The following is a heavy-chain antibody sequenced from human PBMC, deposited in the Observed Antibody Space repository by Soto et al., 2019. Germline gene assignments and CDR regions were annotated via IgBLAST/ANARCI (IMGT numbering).Heavy chain of an antibody. V-gene: IGHV3-30*18. J-gene: IGHJ4*02. Sequence: QVQLVESGGGVVQTGRSLRLSCAASGFTCTDYGMHLVRQAPGKGLEWVAVISYAGSNKYYADSVKGRFTISRDNSKNTLYLQMNSLRAEDPAVYYCAKEGSITVYGLLIYYCDYWRKGTLVTVSS. CDR2: ISYAGSNK. CDR1: GFTCTDYG. D-gene: IGHD3-3*01. CDR3: AKEGSITVYGLLIYYCDY.